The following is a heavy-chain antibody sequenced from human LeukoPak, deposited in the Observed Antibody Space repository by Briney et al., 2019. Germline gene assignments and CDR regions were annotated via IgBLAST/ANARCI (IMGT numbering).Heavy chain of an antibody. CDR2: IKTDGSSA. CDR1: GFSFSSYW. Sequence: GGSLRLSCAASGFSFSSYWMHWVRKAPGKGLVWVSRIKTDGSSATYADSVKGRFTISRDNSKNTLYLQMNSLRAEDTAVYYCARVRTYYDILTGYVDYWGQGTLVTVSS. D-gene: IGHD3-9*01. J-gene: IGHJ4*02. V-gene: IGHV3-74*01. CDR3: ARVRTYYDILTGYVDY.